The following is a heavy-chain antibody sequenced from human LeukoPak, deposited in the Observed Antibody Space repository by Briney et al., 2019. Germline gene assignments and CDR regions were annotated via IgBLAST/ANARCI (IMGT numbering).Heavy chain of an antibody. D-gene: IGHD6-13*01. CDR3: ARGPDSSSWFY. J-gene: IGHJ4*02. V-gene: IGHV4-59*01. CDR1: GGSISSYY. CDR2: IYYSGST. Sequence: PSETLSLTCTVSGGSISSYYWSWIRQPPGKGLEWIGYIYYSGSTNYNPSLKSRVTISVDTSKNQFSLKLSSVTAADTAVYYCARGPDSSSWFYWGQGTLVTVSS.